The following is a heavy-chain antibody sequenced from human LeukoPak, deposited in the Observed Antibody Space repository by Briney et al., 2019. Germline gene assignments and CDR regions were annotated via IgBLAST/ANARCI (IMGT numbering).Heavy chain of an antibody. V-gene: IGHV3-9*01. CDR3: ASQTDHYYDSSGYYYVDY. CDR2: ISWNSGSI. J-gene: IGHJ4*02. D-gene: IGHD3-22*01. Sequence: GRSLRLSCAASGFTFDDYAMHWVRQAPGKGLEWVSGISWNSGSIGYADSVKGRFTISRDNAKNSLYLQMNSLRAEDTAVYYCASQTDHYYDSSGYYYVDYWGQGTLVTVSS. CDR1: GFTFDDYA.